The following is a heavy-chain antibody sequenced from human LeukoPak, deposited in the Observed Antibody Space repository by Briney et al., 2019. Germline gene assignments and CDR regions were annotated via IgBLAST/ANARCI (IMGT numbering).Heavy chain of an antibody. D-gene: IGHD6-19*01. CDR1: GGSMSSDSHY. CDR2: IYPSGNT. J-gene: IGHJ4*02. Sequence: SETLSLTCTVSGGSMSSDSHYWSWIRQPAGKGLEWIGRIYPSGNTNYNPSLESRATRSIDMSKNQFSLKLSSVTAADTAVYYCARVAGYSTGWYPLDFWGQGTLVTVSS. V-gene: IGHV4-61*02. CDR3: ARVAGYSTGWYPLDF.